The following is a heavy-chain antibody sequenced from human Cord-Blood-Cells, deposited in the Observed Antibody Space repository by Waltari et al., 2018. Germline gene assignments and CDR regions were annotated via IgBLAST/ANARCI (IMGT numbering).Heavy chain of an antibody. J-gene: IGHJ4*02. CDR3: AAVRRDGYNYYFDY. Sequence: QMQLVQSGPEVKKPGTSVKVSCKASGFTFTSSAVQWVRQARGQRLEWIGWIVVGSGNTNYAQKFQERDTITRDMSTSTAYMELSSLRSEDTAVYYCAAVRRDGYNYYFDYWGQGTLVTVSS. V-gene: IGHV1-58*01. CDR1: GFTFTSSA. CDR2: IVVGSGNT. D-gene: IGHD5-12*01.